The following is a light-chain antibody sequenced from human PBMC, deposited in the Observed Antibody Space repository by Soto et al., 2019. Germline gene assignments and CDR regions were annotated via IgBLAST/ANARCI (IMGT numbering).Light chain of an antibody. CDR1: QSVSSSY. CDR2: GAS. CDR3: QQYGSSQIT. Sequence: EIVLTQSPGTLSLSPGERATLSCRASQSVSSSYLAWYQQKPGQAPRLLIYGASSRATGIPDRFSGSGSGTDLTLTISRLEPEDFAVYYCQQYGSSQITFGQGTRLEIK. J-gene: IGKJ5*01. V-gene: IGKV3-20*01.